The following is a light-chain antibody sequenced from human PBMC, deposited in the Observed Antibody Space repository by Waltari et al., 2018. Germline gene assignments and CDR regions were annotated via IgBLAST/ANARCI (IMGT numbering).Light chain of an antibody. V-gene: IGLV2-14*03. Sequence: QSALTQPASVSGSPGQSTTISCTGPSRDVGAYTYTSWYQQHPGKVPKVMIFDVSNRPSGVSNRFSGSKSGNTASLTISGLQAEDEADYYCASYTSRNTLVFGSGTKVTIL. J-gene: IGLJ1*01. CDR1: SRDVGAYTY. CDR2: DVS. CDR3: ASYTSRNTLV.